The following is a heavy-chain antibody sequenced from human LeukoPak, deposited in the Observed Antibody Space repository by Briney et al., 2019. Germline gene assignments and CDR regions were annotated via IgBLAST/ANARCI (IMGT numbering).Heavy chain of an antibody. CDR3: ARVYSSGSRAFQH. D-gene: IGHD6-19*01. J-gene: IGHJ1*01. Sequence: PSETLSLTCTVSGGSISSGGYYWSWIRQPPGKGLEWIGYIYHSGSTYYNPSLKSRVTISVDRSKNQFSLKLSSVAAADTAVYHCARVYSSGSRAFQHWGQGTLVTVSS. CDR2: IYHSGST. V-gene: IGHV4-30-2*01. CDR1: GGSISSGGYY.